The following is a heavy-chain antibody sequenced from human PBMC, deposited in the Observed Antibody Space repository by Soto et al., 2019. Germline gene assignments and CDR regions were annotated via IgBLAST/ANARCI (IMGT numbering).Heavy chain of an antibody. J-gene: IGHJ4*02. CDR2: ISGGGGST. V-gene: IGHV3-23*01. Sequence: EVQLLESGGGLVQPGGSLRLSCAASGFTFSSYAMSWVRQAPGKGLEWVSAISGGGGSTDYADSVKGRFTISRDNSKNTLYLQMNSLRAEDTAVYYCAKENGYSSTWFEFDYWGQGTLVTVSS. D-gene: IGHD6-13*01. CDR3: AKENGYSSTWFEFDY. CDR1: GFTFSSYA.